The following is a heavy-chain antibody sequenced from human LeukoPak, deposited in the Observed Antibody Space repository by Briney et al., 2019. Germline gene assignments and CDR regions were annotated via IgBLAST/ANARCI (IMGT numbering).Heavy chain of an antibody. D-gene: IGHD3-22*01. CDR3: ARSGDSSAYYSV. Sequence: SETLSLTCTVSGDSMRSHYWSWIRQPPGKGLEWIGYISHIGSTNYNPSLKSRVTISLDTSRNQFSLTISSVTAADTAMYYCARSGDSSAYYSVWGQGTLVPVSS. CDR1: GDSMRSHY. V-gene: IGHV4-59*11. CDR2: ISHIGST. J-gene: IGHJ4*02.